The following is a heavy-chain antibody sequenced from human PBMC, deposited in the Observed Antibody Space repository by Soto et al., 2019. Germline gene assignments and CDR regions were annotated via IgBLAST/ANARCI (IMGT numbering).Heavy chain of an antibody. CDR3: ARDRRQVWWVGGMDV. J-gene: IGHJ6*02. CDR1: GFTFSSYA. CDR2: ISYDGSNK. V-gene: IGHV3-30-3*01. D-gene: IGHD1-26*01. Sequence: QVQLVESGGGVVQPGRSLRLSCAASGFTFSSYAMYWVRQAPGKGLEWMAVISYDGSNKYYADSVKGRFTISRDNSKNRVDVQRNRLTADDTVVYYCARDRRQVWWVGGMDVWGQGTTVSVSS.